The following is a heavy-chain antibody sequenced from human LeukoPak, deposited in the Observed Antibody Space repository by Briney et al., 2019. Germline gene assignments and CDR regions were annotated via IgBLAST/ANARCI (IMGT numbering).Heavy chain of an antibody. V-gene: IGHV3-48*03. CDR1: GFTFTSYE. CDR3: ARISGWYCDY. CDR2: IRSRVGTI. D-gene: IGHD6-19*01. J-gene: IGHJ4*02. Sequence: GGSLRLSCAASGFTFTSYEMNWVRQAPGEGLEWISYIRSRVGTIKYADSVKGRFTISRDNAKNSLYLQMNSLRAKDTSVYYCARISGWYCDYWGQGTLVTVSS.